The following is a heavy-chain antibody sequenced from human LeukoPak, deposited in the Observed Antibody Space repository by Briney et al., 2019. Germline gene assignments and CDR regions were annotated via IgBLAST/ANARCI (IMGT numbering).Heavy chain of an antibody. D-gene: IGHD2-2*01. J-gene: IGHJ6*03. Sequence: ASVKVSCKASGYTFTGYYMHWVRQATGQGLEWMGWMNPNSGNTGYAQKFQGRVTMTRNTSISTAYMELCSLRSEDTAVYYCARVPAKYYYYYMDVWGKGTTVTISS. CDR2: MNPNSGNT. CDR3: ARVPAKYYYYYMDV. CDR1: GYTFTGYY. V-gene: IGHV1-8*02.